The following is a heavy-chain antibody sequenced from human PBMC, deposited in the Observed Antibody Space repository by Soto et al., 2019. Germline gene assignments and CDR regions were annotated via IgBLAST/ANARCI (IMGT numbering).Heavy chain of an antibody. CDR1: GYNFTSYV. V-gene: IGHV1-18*04. CDR2: ISPYNGNT. CDR3: AREGGVCGSFHYFDY. Sequence: QVQLVQSGVEVPKPGASVKVSCKASGYNFTSYVINWLRQAPGQGLEWMGWISPYNGNTNYGQKLPGRVTMTTDTSTSIAYMELRSLRSDDTAGYYCAREGGVCGSFHYFDYWGQGTLVTVSS. D-gene: IGHD3-16*02. J-gene: IGHJ4*02.